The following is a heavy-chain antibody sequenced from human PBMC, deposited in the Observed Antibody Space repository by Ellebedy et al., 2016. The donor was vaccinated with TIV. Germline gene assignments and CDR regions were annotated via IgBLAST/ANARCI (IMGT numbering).Heavy chain of an antibody. D-gene: IGHD3-10*01. CDR1: GFTVSSNY. Sequence: PGGSLRLSCAASGFTVSSNYMSWVRQAPGKGLEWVSVFYSGGSTYYADSVKGRFTISRDNSKNTLYLQMNSLRAEDTAVYYCARDNLWFGELKVGYGMDVWGQGTTVTVSS. J-gene: IGHJ6*02. V-gene: IGHV3-66*01. CDR2: FYSGGST. CDR3: ARDNLWFGELKVGYGMDV.